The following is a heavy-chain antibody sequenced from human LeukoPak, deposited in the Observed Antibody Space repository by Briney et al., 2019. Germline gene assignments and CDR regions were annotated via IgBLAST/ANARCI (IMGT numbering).Heavy chain of an antibody. Sequence: PGGSLRLSCAASGFTFSSYEMNWVRQAPGKGLEWVSYISSSGSTIYYADSVKGRFTISRHNVKNSLYLEMNSLRAEDTAVYYCARVAGGSLLHSHAFDIWGQGTMVTVSS. CDR2: ISSSGSTI. J-gene: IGHJ3*02. D-gene: IGHD3-22*01. CDR1: GFTFSSYE. CDR3: ARVAGGSLLHSHAFDI. V-gene: IGHV3-48*03.